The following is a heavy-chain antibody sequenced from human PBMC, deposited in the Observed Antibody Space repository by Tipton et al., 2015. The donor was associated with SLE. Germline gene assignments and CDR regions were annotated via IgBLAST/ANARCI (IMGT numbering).Heavy chain of an antibody. CDR3: AGLMVYAMGFQH. V-gene: IGHV4-59*01. CDR1: GGSFSSYY. Sequence: GLVKPSETLSLTCAVYGGSFSSYYWSWIRQPPGKGLEWIGYIYYSGSTNYNPSLKSRVTISVDTSKNQFSLKLSSVTAADTAVYYCAGLMVYAMGFQHWGQGTLVTVSS. CDR2: IYYSGST. J-gene: IGHJ1*01. D-gene: IGHD2-8*01.